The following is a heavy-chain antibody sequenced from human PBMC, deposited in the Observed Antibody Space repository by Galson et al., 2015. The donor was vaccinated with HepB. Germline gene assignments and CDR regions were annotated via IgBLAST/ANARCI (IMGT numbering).Heavy chain of an antibody. J-gene: IGHJ4*02. CDR2: ISGSGDSA. CDR1: GFTFNTYA. D-gene: IGHD3-10*01. Sequence: SLRLSCAASGFTFNTYAMIWVRQAPGKGLEWVSGISGSGDSAYYAHSVKGRFTISRDNSKNTLYMQMNSLRDEDEAIYYCAKRGGAMVRGANFDHWGQGTLVTVSS. CDR3: AKRGGAMVRGANFDH. V-gene: IGHV3-23*01.